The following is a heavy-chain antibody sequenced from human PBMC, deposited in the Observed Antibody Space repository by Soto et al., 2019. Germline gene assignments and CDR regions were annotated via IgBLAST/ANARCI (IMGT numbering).Heavy chain of an antibody. D-gene: IGHD3-22*01. CDR3: ARVVSSADYYHPLMDV. CDR2: IYSGGST. V-gene: IGHV3-53*01. CDR1: GFTVSSYY. J-gene: IGHJ6*02. Sequence: EVQLVESGGGLIQPGGSLRLSCAAYGFTVSSYYMSWVRQAPGKGLEWVSVIYSGGSTYYADSVKGRFTISRDNSKNTLYLQMNSLRAEDTAVYYCARVVSSADYYHPLMDVWGQGTTVTVS.